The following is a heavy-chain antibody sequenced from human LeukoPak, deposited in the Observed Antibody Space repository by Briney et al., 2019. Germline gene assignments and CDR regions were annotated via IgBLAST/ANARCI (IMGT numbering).Heavy chain of an antibody. Sequence: GASVKVSCKASGYTFTSYGISWVRQATGQGLEWMGWMNPNSGNTGYAQRFQGRVTMTRNTSISTAYMELSSLRSEDTAVYYCARRYCSSTSCHYFDYWGQGTLVTVSS. J-gene: IGHJ4*02. D-gene: IGHD2-2*01. CDR3: ARRYCSSTSCHYFDY. V-gene: IGHV1-8*02. CDR2: MNPNSGNT. CDR1: GYTFTSYG.